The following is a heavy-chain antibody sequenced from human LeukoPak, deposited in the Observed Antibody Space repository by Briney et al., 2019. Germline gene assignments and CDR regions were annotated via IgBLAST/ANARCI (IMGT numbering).Heavy chain of an antibody. CDR3: ASHCSGSYYNVQLCY. CDR1: GYSFSGHY. V-gene: IGHV1-2*06. D-gene: IGHD3-10*02. Sequence: GASVKVSCKASGYSFSGHYIHWVRQAPGQGLEWMGQINPNSAASHYAQKFQDRVTMTSDTSINMAYMELSSLRSEDTAVYYCASHCSGSYYNVQLCYWGQGTLVTVSS. CDR2: INPNSAAS. J-gene: IGHJ4*02.